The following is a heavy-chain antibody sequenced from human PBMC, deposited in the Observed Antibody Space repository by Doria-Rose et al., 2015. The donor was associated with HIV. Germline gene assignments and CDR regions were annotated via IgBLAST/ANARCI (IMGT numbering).Heavy chain of an antibody. D-gene: IGHD5-12*01. V-gene: IGHV4-31*03. CDR2: IYYSGSA. CDR3: ARGGGYDPGLY. Sequence: VQLQESGPGLVKPSQTLSLNCTVSGDSTSSSGFYWNWIRHLPGKGLEWIGYIYYSGSAYYNPSLKSRLTISVDTSKNQFSLALRSVTAADTAVYYCARGGGYDPGLYWGQGNLVTVSS. J-gene: IGHJ4*02. CDR1: GDSTSSSGFY.